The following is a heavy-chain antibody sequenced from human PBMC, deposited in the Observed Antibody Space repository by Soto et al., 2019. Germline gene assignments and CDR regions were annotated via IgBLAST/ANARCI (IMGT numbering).Heavy chain of an antibody. V-gene: IGHV1-18*01. Sequence: QVQLVQSEGEVRQPGASVKVSCRASGYTFTSHGIIWVRQAPGQGLEWMGYISPSSGVTRYAQNLQGRVTLTTDTSTTTAYMELRSLSSDDTAVYYCAREMWTRTGPQNFFDYWGLGALVTVSS. CDR3: AREMWTRTGPQNFFDY. D-gene: IGHD2-21*01. J-gene: IGHJ4*02. CDR2: ISPSSGVT. CDR1: GYTFTSHG.